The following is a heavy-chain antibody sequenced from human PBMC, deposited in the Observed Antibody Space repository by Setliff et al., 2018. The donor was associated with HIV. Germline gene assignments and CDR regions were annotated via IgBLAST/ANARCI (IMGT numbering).Heavy chain of an antibody. V-gene: IGHV4-34*01. Sequence: SETLSLTCDVSGYSISSGYYWSWIRQPPGKGLEWIGEINHSGSTNYNPSLKSRVTISVDTSKNQFSLKLSSVTAADTAVYYCARGYSPYSSSWYYWGQGTLVT. CDR3: ARGYSPYSSSWYY. CDR2: INHSGST. CDR1: GYSISSGYY. D-gene: IGHD6-13*01. J-gene: IGHJ4*02.